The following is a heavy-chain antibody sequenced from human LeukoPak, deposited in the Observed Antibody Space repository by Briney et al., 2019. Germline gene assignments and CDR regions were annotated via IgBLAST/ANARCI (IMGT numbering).Heavy chain of an antibody. D-gene: IGHD1-26*01. CDR1: DFTFSAYW. V-gene: IGHV3-7*01. Sequence: GGSLRLSCAASDFTFSAYWMSRVRQAPGKGLEWVANIKEDGRETYYADSVKGRFTISRDNAKNSLYLRLKTLRAEDTAVYYCARVTRNSGRHPSLFDNWGQGTQVIVSS. J-gene: IGHJ5*02. CDR3: ARVTRNSGRHPSLFDN. CDR2: IKEDGRET.